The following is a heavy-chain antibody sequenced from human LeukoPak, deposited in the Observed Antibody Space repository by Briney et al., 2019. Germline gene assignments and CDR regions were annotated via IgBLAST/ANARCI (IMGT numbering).Heavy chain of an antibody. D-gene: IGHD3-22*01. CDR3: ARGTVDYYDSSGSSFYFDY. V-gene: IGHV4-34*01. CDR1: GGSFSGYY. Sequence: PSETLSLTCAVYGGSFSGYYWTWVRQPPGKGLEWIGEINHSGSTNYNPSLKSRVTISVDTSKNQFSLKLSSVTAADTAVYYCARGTVDYYDSSGSSFYFDYWGQGTLVTVSS. J-gene: IGHJ4*02. CDR2: INHSGST.